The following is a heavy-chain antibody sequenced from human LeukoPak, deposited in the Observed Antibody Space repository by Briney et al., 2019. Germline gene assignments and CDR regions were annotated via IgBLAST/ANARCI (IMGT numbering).Heavy chain of an antibody. Sequence: PGGSLRLSCAASGFTFSTYEMNWVRQAPGKGLEWVSYISGSGRTIYYADSVKGRFTISRDNAENSLYLQMNSLRTEDTAVYYCASSTAIGYWGQGTLVTVSS. CDR3: ASSTAIGY. V-gene: IGHV3-48*03. J-gene: IGHJ4*02. CDR2: ISGSGRTI. CDR1: GFTFSTYE.